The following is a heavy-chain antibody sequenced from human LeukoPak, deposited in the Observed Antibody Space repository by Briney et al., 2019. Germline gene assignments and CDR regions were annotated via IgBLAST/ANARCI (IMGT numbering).Heavy chain of an antibody. Sequence: SETLSLTCAVSGYSMSSNYYWGWIRQPPGTGLEWIGSIFHSGSTYYNPSLKSRVTISVDTSKNQFSLELSSVAAADTAVYYCARCSWSYGAFWFDPWGQGTLVTVSS. D-gene: IGHD1-26*01. CDR3: ARCSWSYGAFWFDP. J-gene: IGHJ5*02. CDR1: GYSMSSNYY. V-gene: IGHV4-38-2*01. CDR2: IFHSGST.